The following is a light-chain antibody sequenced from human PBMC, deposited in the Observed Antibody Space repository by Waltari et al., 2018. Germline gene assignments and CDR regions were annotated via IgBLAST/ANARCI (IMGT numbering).Light chain of an antibody. CDR1: QGISSY. Sequence: AIRITQSPSSLSASTGDRVTITCRASQGISSYLAWYQQKPGKAPKVLIYAASTLQSGVPSRFSGSGSGTDFTLTISCLRSEDFAIYYCQQYYSNPATFGQGTKVEIK. J-gene: IGKJ1*01. CDR3: QQYYSNPAT. V-gene: IGKV1-8*01. CDR2: AAS.